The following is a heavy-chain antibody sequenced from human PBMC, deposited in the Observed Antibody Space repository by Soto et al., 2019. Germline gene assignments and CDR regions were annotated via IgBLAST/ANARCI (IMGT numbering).Heavy chain of an antibody. D-gene: IGHD1-26*01. CDR1: GGSFRGYY. V-gene: IGHV4-34*01. Sequence: QVQLQQWGAGLLKPSETLSLTCAVYGGSFRGYYWSWIRQPPGKGLEWIGEINHRGSANYNPSVKRRVTRSVATSKNQFSLKLNSVTAADTAMYYCARGSRVKIPAATGRDYYYHGLDVWAQGTAVTVSS. J-gene: IGHJ6*02. CDR2: INHRGSA. CDR3: ARGSRVKIPAATGRDYYYHGLDV.